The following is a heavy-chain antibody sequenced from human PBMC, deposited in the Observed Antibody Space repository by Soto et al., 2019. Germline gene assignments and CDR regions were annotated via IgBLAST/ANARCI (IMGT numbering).Heavy chain of an antibody. CDR2: ICSSGGST. V-gene: IGHV3-23*01. CDR1: GFTFSSYA. J-gene: IGHJ4*02. Sequence: EVQLLESGGDLIQPGGSLRLSCAASGFTFSSYAMTWVRQAPGKGLGWVSAICSSGGSTFYADSVKGRFTISRDNSRNTLYLQMNSLRAEYTAIYYCAKYQPMTQPQPYFDYWGQGTLVTVSS. CDR3: AKYQPMTQPQPYFDY. D-gene: IGHD3-22*01.